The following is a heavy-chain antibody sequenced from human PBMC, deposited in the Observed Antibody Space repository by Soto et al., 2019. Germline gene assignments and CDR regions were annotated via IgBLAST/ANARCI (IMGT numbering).Heavy chain of an antibody. CDR2: IIPIFGTA. V-gene: IGHV1-69*01. Sequence: QVQLVQSGAEVKKPGSSVKVSCKASGGTFSSYAISWVRQAPGQGLEWMGGIIPIFGTANYAQKFQGRVTINADESTSTGYKGLSSLRSEDTAVYYCARSGSSIAARYYWFDPWGQGTLVTVSS. CDR1: GGTFSSYA. CDR3: ARSGSSIAARYYWFDP. D-gene: IGHD6-6*01. J-gene: IGHJ5*02.